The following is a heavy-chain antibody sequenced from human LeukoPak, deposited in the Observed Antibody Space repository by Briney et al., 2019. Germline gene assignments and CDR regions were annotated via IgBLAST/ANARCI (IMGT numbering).Heavy chain of an antibody. J-gene: IGHJ6*02. D-gene: IGHD3-10*01. Sequence: GRSLRLSCAASGYTFSSYAMHWVRQAPGKGLEWVAVISYDGSNKYYADSVKGRFTISRDNSKNTLYLQMNSLRAEDTAVYYCARESPTLVGGPSGYLAMDVWGQGTTVTVSS. CDR1: GYTFSSYA. CDR2: ISYDGSNK. V-gene: IGHV3-30-3*01. CDR3: ARESPTLVGGPSGYLAMDV.